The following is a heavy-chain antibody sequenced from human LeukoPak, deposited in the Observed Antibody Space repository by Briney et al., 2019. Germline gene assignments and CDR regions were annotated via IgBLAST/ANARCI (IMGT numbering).Heavy chain of an antibody. Sequence: SETLSLTCTVSGGSISSYYWSWIRQPPGKGLEWIGYIYYSGSTNYNPSLKSRVTISVDTSKNQSSLKLSSVTAADTAVYYCARGYYDFWSGYFYYFDYWGQGTLVTVSS. V-gene: IGHV4-59*01. D-gene: IGHD3-3*01. CDR1: GGSISSYY. CDR3: ARGYYDFWSGYFYYFDY. J-gene: IGHJ4*02. CDR2: IYYSGST.